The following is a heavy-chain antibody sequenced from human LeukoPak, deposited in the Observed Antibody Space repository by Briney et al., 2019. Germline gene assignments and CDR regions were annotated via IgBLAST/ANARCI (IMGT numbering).Heavy chain of an antibody. CDR1: GYTFTSYG. V-gene: IGHV1-18*01. J-gene: IGHJ3*02. CDR3: ARDSLWFGEVSDAFDI. D-gene: IGHD3-10*01. CDR2: ISAYNGNT. Sequence: ASVKVSCKASGYTFTSYGISWVRQAPGQGLEWMGWISAYNGNTNYAQKLQGRVTMTTDTSTSTAYMELRSLRSGDTAVYYCARDSLWFGEVSDAFDIWGQGTMVTVSS.